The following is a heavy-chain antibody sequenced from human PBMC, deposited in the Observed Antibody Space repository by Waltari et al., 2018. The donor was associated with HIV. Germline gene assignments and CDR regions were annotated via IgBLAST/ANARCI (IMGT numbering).Heavy chain of an antibody. D-gene: IGHD2-2*02. J-gene: IGHJ6*02. CDR3: AREMRYLGYYYGMDV. V-gene: IGHV3-21*01. Sequence: EVQLVESGGGLVKPGGSLRLSCAASGCTFSSYSMNWVRQAPGKGLEWVSSISSSSSYIYYADSVKGRFTISRDNAKNSLYLQMNSLRAEDTAVYYCAREMRYLGYYYGMDVWGQGTTVTVSS. CDR1: GCTFSSYS. CDR2: ISSSSSYI.